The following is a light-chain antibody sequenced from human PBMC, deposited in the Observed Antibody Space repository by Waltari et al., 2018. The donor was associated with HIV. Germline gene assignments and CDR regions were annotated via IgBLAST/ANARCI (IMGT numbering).Light chain of an antibody. Sequence: VLTQSPGTLSLSPGERVTLSCGASQSISNSLAWYQQKPGQAPRLLVYDASIRATGIPDRFSGSGSGTYFTLTITRLEPEDLAVYFCLQYARSPRTFGQGTKVKIK. V-gene: IGKV3-20*01. CDR2: DAS. CDR3: LQYARSPRT. CDR1: QSISNS. J-gene: IGKJ1*01.